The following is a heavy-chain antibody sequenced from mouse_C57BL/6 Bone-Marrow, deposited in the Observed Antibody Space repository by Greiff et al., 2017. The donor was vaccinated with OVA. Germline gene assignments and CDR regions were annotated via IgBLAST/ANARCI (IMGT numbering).Heavy chain of an antibody. V-gene: IGHV14-4*01. Sequence: VQLQQSGAELVRPGASVKLSCTASGFNIKDDYMHWVKQRPEQGLEWIGWIDPENGDTEYASKFQGKATITADTSSNTAYLQLSSLTSEDTAVYYCATVWQAWFAYWGQGTLVTVSA. D-gene: IGHD2-10*02. CDR2: IDPENGDT. CDR3: ATVWQAWFAY. J-gene: IGHJ3*01. CDR1: GFNIKDDY.